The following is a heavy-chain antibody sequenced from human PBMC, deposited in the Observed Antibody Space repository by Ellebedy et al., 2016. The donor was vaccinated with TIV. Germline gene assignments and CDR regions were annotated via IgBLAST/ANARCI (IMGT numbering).Heavy chain of an antibody. CDR2: IYYSGST. CDR1: GGSISSYY. CDR3: ARLASYGLAWFDP. D-gene: IGHD3-16*01. Sequence: SETLSLTCTVSGGSISSYYWSWIRQPPGKGLEWIGYIYYSGSTNYNPSLKSRVTISVDTSKNQFSLKLSSVTAADTAVYYCARLASYGLAWFDPWGQGTLVTVSS. J-gene: IGHJ5*02. V-gene: IGHV4-59*01.